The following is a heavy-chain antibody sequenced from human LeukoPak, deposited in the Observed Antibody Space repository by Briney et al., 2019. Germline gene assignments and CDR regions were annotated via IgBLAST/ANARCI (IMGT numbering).Heavy chain of an antibody. CDR2: IYHSGST. J-gene: IGHJ6*02. D-gene: IGHD6-13*01. Sequence: SQTLSLTCAVSGGSISSGGYSWSWIRQPPGKGLEWIGYIYHSGSTYYNPSLKSRVTMSVDTSNNQFSLELTSVTAADTAVYYCARDWGIEAMGGHFYYYGMDVWGQGTTVTVS. CDR1: GGSISSGGYS. V-gene: IGHV4-30-2*01. CDR3: ARDWGIEAMGGHFYYYGMDV.